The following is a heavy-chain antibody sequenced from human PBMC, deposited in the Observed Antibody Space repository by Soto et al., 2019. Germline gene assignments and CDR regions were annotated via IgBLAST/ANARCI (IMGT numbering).Heavy chain of an antibody. CDR2: ISSSSSYT. D-gene: IGHD6-13*01. CDR1: GFTFSDYY. V-gene: IGHV3-11*05. CDR3: ARVGVAAALDY. Sequence: QVQLVESGGGLVKPGGSLRLSCAASGFTFSDYYMSWIRQAPGKGLEWVSYISSSSSYTNYAVSVKGRFTISRDNAKNSLYLQMNSLRAEDTAVYYCARVGVAAALDYWGQGTLVTVSS. J-gene: IGHJ4*02.